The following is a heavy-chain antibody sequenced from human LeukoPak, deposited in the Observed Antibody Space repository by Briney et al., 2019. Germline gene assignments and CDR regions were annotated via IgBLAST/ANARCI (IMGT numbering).Heavy chain of an antibody. V-gene: IGHV3-7*01. CDR1: GFTFSSYW. J-gene: IGHJ5*02. CDR3: AREGGSGWYSGWFDP. D-gene: IGHD6-19*01. Sequence: GGSLRLSCAASGFTFSSYWMSWVRQAPGKGLEWVANIKKDGSEKKYVDSVKGRFTISRDNAKNSLYPQMNSLRAEDTAVYYCAREGGSGWYSGWFDPWGQGTLVTVSS. CDR2: IKKDGSEK.